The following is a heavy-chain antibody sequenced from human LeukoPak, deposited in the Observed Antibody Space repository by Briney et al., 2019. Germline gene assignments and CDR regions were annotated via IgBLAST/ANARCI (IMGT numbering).Heavy chain of an antibody. CDR1: GGSISSSSW. CDR3: ARTWGMYYFDY. Sequence: SETLSLTCAVSGGSISSSSWWSWVCQPPGKGLEWIGEIYHSGNANYNPSLKSRVTISVDKSKNQFSLKLSSVTAADTAVYYCARTWGMYYFDYWGQGTLVTVSS. J-gene: IGHJ4*02. V-gene: IGHV4-4*02. D-gene: IGHD3-16*01. CDR2: IYHSGNA.